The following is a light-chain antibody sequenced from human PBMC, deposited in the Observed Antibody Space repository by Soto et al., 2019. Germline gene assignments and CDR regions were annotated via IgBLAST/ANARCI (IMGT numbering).Light chain of an antibody. J-gene: IGKJ1*01. CDR3: QRYYDSLWT. CDR1: QSVNSTS. CDR2: GAS. V-gene: IGKV3-20*01. Sequence: EIVLTQSPATLSLSPGERATLSCRASQSVNSTSLAWYQQKPGQAPRLLIHGASSRATGIPDRFSGSGSGTDFTLTISRLEPEDFGVYFCQRYYDSLWTFGQGSKV.